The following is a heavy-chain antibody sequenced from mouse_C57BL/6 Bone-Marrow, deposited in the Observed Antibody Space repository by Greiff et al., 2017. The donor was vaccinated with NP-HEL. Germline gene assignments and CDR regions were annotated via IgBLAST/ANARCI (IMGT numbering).Heavy chain of an antibody. CDR3: ARQGYYVSSPWFAY. J-gene: IGHJ3*01. CDR2: ISNGGGST. D-gene: IGHD1-1*01. V-gene: IGHV5-12*01. Sequence: EVMLVESGGGLVQPGGSLKLSCAASGFTFSDYYMYWVRQTPEKRLEWVAYISNGGGSTYYPDTGKGRFTISRDNAKNTLYLQMSRLKSEDTAMYYCARQGYYVSSPWFAYWGQGTLVTVSA. CDR1: GFTFSDYY.